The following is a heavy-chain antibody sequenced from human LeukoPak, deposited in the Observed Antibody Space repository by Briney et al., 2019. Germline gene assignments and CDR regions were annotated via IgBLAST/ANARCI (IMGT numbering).Heavy chain of an antibody. CDR2: IIPIFGTA. J-gene: IGHJ3*02. Sequence: VASVKVSCKASGGTFSSYAISWVRQAPGQGLEWMGGIIPIFGTANYAQKFQGRVTITADESTSTAYMELSSLRSEDTAVYYCARGSSGWLGAFDIWGQGTMVTVSS. D-gene: IGHD6-19*01. CDR1: GGTFSSYA. CDR3: ARGSSGWLGAFDI. V-gene: IGHV1-69*01.